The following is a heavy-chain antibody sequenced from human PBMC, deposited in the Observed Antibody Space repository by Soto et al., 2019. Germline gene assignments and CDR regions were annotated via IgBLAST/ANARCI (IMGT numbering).Heavy chain of an antibody. D-gene: IGHD3-10*01. CDR3: ARTGGSGSYRSTQFDY. CDR1: GGSISSYY. CDR2: IYYSGST. J-gene: IGHJ4*02. Sequence: PSETLSLTCTVSGGSISSYYWSWIRQPPGKGLEWIGYIYYSGSTNYNPSLKSRVTISVDTSKNQFSLKLSSVTAADTAVYYCARTGGSGSYRSTQFDYWGQGTLVTVS. V-gene: IGHV4-59*01.